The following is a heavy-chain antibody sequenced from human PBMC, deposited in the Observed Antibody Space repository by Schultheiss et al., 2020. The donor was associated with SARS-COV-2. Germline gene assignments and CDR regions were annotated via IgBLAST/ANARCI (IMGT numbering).Heavy chain of an antibody. CDR3: ASGGSSWFDP. J-gene: IGHJ5*02. V-gene: IGHV4-4*02. CDR2: IYYSGRT. CDR1: GGSISSSNW. Sequence: SETLSLTCAVSGGSISSSNWWSWVRQPPGKGLEWIGNIYYSGRTYYNPSLKSRVTISMDTSKNQFSLRVSSVTAADTAVYYCASGGSSWFDPWGQGTLVTVSS.